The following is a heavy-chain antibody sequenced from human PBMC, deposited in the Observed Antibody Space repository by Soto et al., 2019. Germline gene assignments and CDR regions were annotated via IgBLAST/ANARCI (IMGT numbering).Heavy chain of an antibody. Sequence: GGSLRLSCAASGFTFSSYAMSWVRQAPGKGLEWASAISGSGGSTYYADSVKGRFTISRDNSKNTLYLQMNSLRAEDTTVYYCAKDQPKYYLMYYFDYWGQGTLVTVSS. J-gene: IGHJ4*02. D-gene: IGHD3-10*01. CDR3: AKDQPKYYLMYYFDY. CDR1: GFTFSSYA. CDR2: ISGSGGST. V-gene: IGHV3-23*01.